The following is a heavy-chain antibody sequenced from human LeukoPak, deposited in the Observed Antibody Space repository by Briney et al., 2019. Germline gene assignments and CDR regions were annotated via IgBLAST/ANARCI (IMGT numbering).Heavy chain of an antibody. CDR1: GGSISSGGYY. J-gene: IGHJ5*02. V-gene: IGHV4-61*02. CDR2: IYTSGST. CDR3: ARGGRYKYNWFDP. Sequence: SETLSLTCTVSGGSISSGGYYWSWIRQPAGKGLEWIGRIYTSGSTNYNPSLKSRVTISVDTSKNQFSLKLSSVTAADTAVYYCARGGRYKYNWFDPWGQGTLVTVSS. D-gene: IGHD1-26*01.